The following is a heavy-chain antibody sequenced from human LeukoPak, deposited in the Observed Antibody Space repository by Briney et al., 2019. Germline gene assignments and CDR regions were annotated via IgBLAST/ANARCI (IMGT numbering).Heavy chain of an antibody. CDR1: GYTYTSYG. CDR3: ASYDSSGYYKGDAFDI. D-gene: IGHD3-22*01. CDR2: ISGYNGNT. V-gene: IGHV1-18*01. Sequence: ASVKVSCKASGYTYTSYGISWVRQAPGQGLEWMGWISGYNGNTNYAQKFQGRVTMTTDTSTSTAYMELRSLRSEDTAVYYCASYDSSGYYKGDAFDIWGQGAMVTVSS. J-gene: IGHJ3*02.